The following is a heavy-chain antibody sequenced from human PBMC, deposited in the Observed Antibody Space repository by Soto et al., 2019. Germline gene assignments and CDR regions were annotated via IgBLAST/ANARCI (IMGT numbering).Heavy chain of an antibody. CDR2: IYHSGTT. CDR1: GGSISSSNW. J-gene: IGHJ6*02. D-gene: IGHD4-17*01. Sequence: SETLSLTCAVSGGSISSSNWWSWVRQPPGKGLEWIGDIYHSGTTNYNPSLKSRVTISVDTSKNQFSPKLSSVTAADTAVYYCARMRTTLTTRVNGMDVWGQGTTVTVSS. CDR3: ARMRTTLTTRVNGMDV. V-gene: IGHV4-4*02.